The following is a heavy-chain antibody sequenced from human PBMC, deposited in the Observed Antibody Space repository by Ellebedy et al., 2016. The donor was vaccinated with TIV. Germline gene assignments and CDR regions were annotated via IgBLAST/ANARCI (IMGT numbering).Heavy chain of an antibody. CDR3: ARDTDSYGYGYYYYYMDV. CDR1: GYTFTSYY. J-gene: IGHJ6*03. V-gene: IGHV1-46*01. Sequence: ASVKVSXXASGYTFTSYYMHWVRQAPGQGLEWMGIINPSGGSTSYAQKFQGRVTMTRDTSTSTVYMELSSLRSEDTAVYYCARDTDSYGYGYYYYYMDVWGKGTTVTVSS. D-gene: IGHD5-18*01. CDR2: INPSGGST.